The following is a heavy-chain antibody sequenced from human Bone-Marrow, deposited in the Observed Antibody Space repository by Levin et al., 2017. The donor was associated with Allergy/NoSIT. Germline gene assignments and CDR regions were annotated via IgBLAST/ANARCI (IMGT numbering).Heavy chain of an antibody. V-gene: IGHV3-7*01. CDR3: AREPANVGYYYYGMDV. D-gene: IGHD4/OR15-4a*01. J-gene: IGHJ6*02. CDR1: GFTFSSYW. Sequence: GGSLRLSCAASGFTFSSYWMSWVRQAPGKGLEWVANIKQDGSGKYYVDSVKGRFTISRDNAKNSLYLQMNSLRAEDTAVYYCAREPANVGYYYYGMDVWGQGTTVTVSS. CDR2: IKQDGSGK.